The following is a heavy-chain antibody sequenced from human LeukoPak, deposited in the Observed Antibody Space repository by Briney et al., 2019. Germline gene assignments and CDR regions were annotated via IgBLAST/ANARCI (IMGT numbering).Heavy chain of an antibody. V-gene: IGHV3-23*01. D-gene: IGHD1-1*01. CDR3: AKDLTTDDAFDI. CDR1: GGTFSSYA. CDR2: ISGSGGST. J-gene: IGHJ3*02. Sequence: ASVKVSCKASGGTFSSYAMSWVRQAPGKGLEWVSAISGSGGSTYYADSVKGRFTISRDNSKNTLYLQMNSLRAEDTAVYYCAKDLTTDDAFDIWGQGTMVTVSS.